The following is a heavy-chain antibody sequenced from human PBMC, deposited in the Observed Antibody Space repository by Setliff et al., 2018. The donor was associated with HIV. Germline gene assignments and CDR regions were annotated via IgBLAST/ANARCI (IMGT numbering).Heavy chain of an antibody. J-gene: IGHJ1*01. CDR3: ARHHLRTTEEYFQH. Sequence: PSETLSLTCTVSGGSIRGSGYYWGWIRQPPGKGLEWIGSMYYSGRTYYNPSLKSRVTISVDTSKNQFSLKLNSVTAADTAEYYCARHHLRTTEEYFQHWGQGTLVTVSS. V-gene: IGHV4-39*01. CDR2: MYYSGRT. CDR1: GGSIRGSGYY. D-gene: IGHD4-17*01.